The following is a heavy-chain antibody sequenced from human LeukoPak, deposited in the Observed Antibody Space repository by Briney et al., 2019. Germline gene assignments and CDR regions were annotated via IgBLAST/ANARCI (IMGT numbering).Heavy chain of an antibody. CDR2: MNPNSGNT. D-gene: IGHD3-9*01. CDR1: GYTFTSYD. Sequence: GASVKVSCKASGYTFTSYDINWVRQATGQGLEWMGWMNPNSGNTGYAQKFQGRVTMTRNTSISTAYMELSSLRSEDTAVYYCARGGYYDTLTGYHDAFDIWGQGTMVTVSS. CDR3: ARGGYYDTLTGYHDAFDI. V-gene: IGHV1-8*01. J-gene: IGHJ3*02.